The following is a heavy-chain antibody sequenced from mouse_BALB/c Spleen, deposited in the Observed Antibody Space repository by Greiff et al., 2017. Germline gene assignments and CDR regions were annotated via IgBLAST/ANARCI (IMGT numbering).Heavy chain of an antibody. D-gene: IGHD2-4*01. J-gene: IGHJ2*01. CDR3: ARPPYDYDENYFDY. V-gene: IGHV5-6*01. Sequence: DVQLVESGGDLVKPGGSLKLSCAASGFTFSSYGMSWVRQTPDKRLEWVATISSGGSYTYYPDSVKGRFTISRDNAKNTLYLQMSSLKSEDTAMYYCARPPYDYDENYFDYWGQGTTLTVSS. CDR2: ISSGGSYT. CDR1: GFTFSSYG.